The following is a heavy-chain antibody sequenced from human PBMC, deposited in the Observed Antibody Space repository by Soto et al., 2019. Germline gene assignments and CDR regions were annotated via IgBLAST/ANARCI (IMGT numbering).Heavy chain of an antibody. D-gene: IGHD5-12*01. Sequence: QVQLVQSGAEVRGPGSSGKVSSKASGGTFSIYTFAWVRQALGQGLGWMGGIITFFNTPLYAQKFKGRVTISEDEFKATVYVELNSLTSEDTAVYYCARPSGQLGQYSALPDNWGQGTLVTVSS. CDR2: IITFFNTP. J-gene: IGHJ4*02. CDR1: GGTFSIYT. CDR3: ARPSGQLGQYSALPDN. V-gene: IGHV1-69*01.